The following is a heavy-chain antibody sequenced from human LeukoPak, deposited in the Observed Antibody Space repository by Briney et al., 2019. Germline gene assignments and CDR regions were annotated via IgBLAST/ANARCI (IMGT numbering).Heavy chain of an antibody. J-gene: IGHJ4*02. D-gene: IGHD3-22*01. V-gene: IGHV3-11*06. CDR3: ARNPYYYDSSGLTWFDY. Sequence: GGSLRLSCAASGFTFSDYYMSWIRQAPGKGLEWVSYISSSSSYTDYADSVRGRFTVSRDNSKNTLYLQMNSLRAEDTAVYYCARNPYYYDSSGLTWFDYWGQGTLVTVSS. CDR1: GFTFSDYY. CDR2: ISSSSSYT.